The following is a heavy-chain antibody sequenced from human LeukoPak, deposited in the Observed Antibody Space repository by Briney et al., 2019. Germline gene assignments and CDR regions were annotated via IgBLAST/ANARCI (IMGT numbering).Heavy chain of an antibody. CDR3: AREPLDY. CDR1: GVAFSTYT. V-gene: IGHV3-48*01. J-gene: IGHJ4*02. Sequence: GGSLRLSCAASGVAFSTYTMYWVRQAPGTGLECISYITSSDNSYYADSVKGRFTISRDTTNNSLSLQMSSLSAEDTAVYYWAREPLDYWGQGSLVTVSS. CDR2: ITSSDNS.